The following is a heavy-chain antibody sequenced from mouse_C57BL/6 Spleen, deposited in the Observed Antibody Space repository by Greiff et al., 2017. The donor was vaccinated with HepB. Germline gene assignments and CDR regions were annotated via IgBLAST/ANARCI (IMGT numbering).Heavy chain of an antibody. CDR1: GFTFSSYA. Sequence: EVQVVESGGGLVKPGGSLKLSCAASGFTFSSYAMSWVRQTPEKRLEWVATISDGGSYTYYPDNVKGRFTISRDNAKNNLYLQMSHLKSEDTAMYYCARGSPNWYFDYWGQGTTLTVSS. CDR3: ARGSPNWYFDY. J-gene: IGHJ2*01. V-gene: IGHV5-4*01. CDR2: ISDGGSYT. D-gene: IGHD4-1*01.